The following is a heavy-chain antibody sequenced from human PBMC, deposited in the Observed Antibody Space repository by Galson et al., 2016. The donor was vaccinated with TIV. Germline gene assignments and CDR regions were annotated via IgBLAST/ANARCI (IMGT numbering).Heavy chain of an antibody. Sequence: SLRLSCAASGFAFSGYAMSWVRQAPGKGLEWVSSIGGIGVNTYYADSVKGRFTISRDNSKNTLYLQMNSLRVEDTVVYYCAKFRTWDNLGHFDYWGQGILVTVSS. CDR1: GFAFSGYA. D-gene: IGHD1-20*01. CDR2: IGGIGVNT. V-gene: IGHV3-23*01. J-gene: IGHJ4*02. CDR3: AKFRTWDNLGHFDY.